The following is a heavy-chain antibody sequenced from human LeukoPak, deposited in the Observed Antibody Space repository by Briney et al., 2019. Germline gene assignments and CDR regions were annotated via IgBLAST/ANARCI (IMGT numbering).Heavy chain of an antibody. J-gene: IGHJ6*02. V-gene: IGHV1-18*01. CDR3: ARDTFGSSSTYYHYGMDV. CDR2: ISAYNGNT. D-gene: IGHD6-6*01. Sequence: PGASVKVSCKASGYTFTSYGISWVRQAPGQGLEWMGWISAYNGNTNYAQKPQGRVTMTTDTSTSTAYMELRSLRSDDTAVYYCARDTFGSSSTYYHYGMDVWGQGTTVTVSS. CDR1: GYTFTSYG.